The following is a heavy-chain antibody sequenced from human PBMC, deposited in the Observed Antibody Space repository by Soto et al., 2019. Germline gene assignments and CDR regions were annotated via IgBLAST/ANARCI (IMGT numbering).Heavy chain of an antibody. D-gene: IGHD1-1*01. CDR2: MNPNSGNT. V-gene: IGHV1-8*01. J-gene: IGHJ5*02. CDR1: GYTFTSYD. Sequence: QVQLVQSGAEVKKPGASVKVSCKASGYTFTSYDINWVRQATGQGLEWMGWMNPNSGNTGYAQKFQGRVTMTRNTAISTAYMELSSLRSEDTAVYYCARERRGRTARPSDWFDPWGQGTLLTVSS. CDR3: ARERRGRTARPSDWFDP.